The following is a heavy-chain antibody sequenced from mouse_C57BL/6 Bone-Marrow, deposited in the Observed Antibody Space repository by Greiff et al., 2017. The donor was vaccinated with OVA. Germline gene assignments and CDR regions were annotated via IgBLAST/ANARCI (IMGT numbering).Heavy chain of an antibody. V-gene: IGHV5-17*01. CDR1: GFTFSDYG. Sequence: EVKLQESGGGLVKPGGSLKLSCAASGFTFSDYGMHWVRQAPEKGLEWVAYISSGSSTIYYADTVKGRFTISRDKAKNTLFLQMTSLMSEDTAMYYCARGDYDGFDYWGQGTTLTVSS. CDR3: ARGDYDGFDY. J-gene: IGHJ2*01. CDR2: ISSGSSTI. D-gene: IGHD2-4*01.